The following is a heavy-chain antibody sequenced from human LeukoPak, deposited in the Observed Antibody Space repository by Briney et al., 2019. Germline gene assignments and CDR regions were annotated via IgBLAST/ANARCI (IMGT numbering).Heavy chain of an antibody. V-gene: IGHV4-39*01. CDR3: ATATATRTDP. Sequence: SETLSLTCTVSSGSIMTTNYYWGWIRQSPGKGLEWIGSIYWSGTTYYNPPLKSRLTISVDTSKNQFSLKLSSVTAADTALYYCATATATRTDPWGQGTLVTVSS. CDR1: SGSIMTTNYY. CDR2: IYWSGTT. J-gene: IGHJ5*02.